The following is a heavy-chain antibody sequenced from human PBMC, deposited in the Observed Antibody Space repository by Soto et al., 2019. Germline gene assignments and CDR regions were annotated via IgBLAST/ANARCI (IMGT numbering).Heavy chain of an antibody. CDR3: ASYPYDFWSGYAPKYNWFDP. CDR2: IIPIFGTA. J-gene: IGHJ5*02. V-gene: IGHV1-69*06. CDR1: GGTFSSYA. D-gene: IGHD3-3*01. Sequence: GTSVKVSCKASGGTFSSYAISWVRQAPGQGLEWMGGIIPIFGTANYAQKFQGRVTITADKSTSTAYMELSSLRSEDTAVYYCASYPYDFWSGYAPKYNWFDPWGQGTLVTVSS.